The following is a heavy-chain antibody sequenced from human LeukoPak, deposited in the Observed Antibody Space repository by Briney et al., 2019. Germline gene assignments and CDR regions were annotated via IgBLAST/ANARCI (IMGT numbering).Heavy chain of an antibody. J-gene: IGHJ3*02. CDR2: ISSSSSNI. CDR3: ARESGEAFDI. CDR1: GFSVRDYA. V-gene: IGHV3-48*04. Sequence: AGGSLRLSCAASGFSVRDYAMHWVRQAPGKGLEWVSYISSSSSNIYYADSVKGRFTISRDNAKKSLYLQMNSLRAEDTAVYYCARESGEAFDIWGQGTMVTVSS. D-gene: IGHD7-27*01.